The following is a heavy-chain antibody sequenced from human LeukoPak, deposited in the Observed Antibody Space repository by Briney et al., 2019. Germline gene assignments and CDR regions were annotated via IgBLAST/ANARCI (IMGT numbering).Heavy chain of an antibody. CDR3: ARGNTTRGGVYGMDV. J-gene: IGHJ6*04. CDR2: IIPIFGTA. CDR1: GGTFSSYD. D-gene: IGHD3-16*01. V-gene: IGHV1-69*06. Sequence: SVKVSCKASGGTFSSYDISWVRQAPGQGLEWMGGIIPIFGTANYAQKFQGRVTITADKSTSTAYMELSSLRSEDTAVYYCARGNTTRGGVYGMDVWGKGTTVTVSS.